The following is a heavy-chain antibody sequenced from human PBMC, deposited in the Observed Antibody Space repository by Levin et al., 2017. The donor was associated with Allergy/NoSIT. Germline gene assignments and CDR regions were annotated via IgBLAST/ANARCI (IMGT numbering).Heavy chain of an antibody. V-gene: IGHV1-8*01. J-gene: IGHJ5*02. D-gene: IGHD3-22*01. Sequence: RGESLKISCKASGYTFTSYDINWVRQATGQGLEWMGWMNPNSGNTGYAQKFQGRVTMTRNTSISTAYMELSSLRSEDTAVYYCARGSDDSSGYYFWFDPWGQGTLVTVSS. CDR3: ARGSDDSSGYYFWFDP. CDR1: GYTFTSYD. CDR2: MNPNSGNT.